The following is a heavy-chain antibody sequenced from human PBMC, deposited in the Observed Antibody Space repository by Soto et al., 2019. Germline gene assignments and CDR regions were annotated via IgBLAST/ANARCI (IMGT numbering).Heavy chain of an antibody. CDR3: ATTGPY. J-gene: IGHJ4*02. CDR1: GFTFSSYG. CDR2: ISYDGSNK. Sequence: SLRLSCAASGFTFSSYGMHWVRQAPGKGLEWVAVISYDGSNKYYADSAKGRFTISRDNSKNTVSLQMNSLRDEDSAAYYCATTGPYWGQGTLVTVSS. V-gene: IGHV3-30*03.